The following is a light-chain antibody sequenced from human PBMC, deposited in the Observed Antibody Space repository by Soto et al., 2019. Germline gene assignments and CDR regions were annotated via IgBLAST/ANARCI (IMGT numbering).Light chain of an antibody. Sequence: DIQMTQSPSTLSASVGDRVTITCRASQSIKNWLAWYQQKPGTAPKFLIYDASTLESGVPSRFTGSGSGTEFTLTISSLQADDFATYFCQQYDDYTLTFGGGTKVDIK. V-gene: IGKV1-5*01. J-gene: IGKJ4*01. CDR3: QQYDDYTLT. CDR2: DAS. CDR1: QSIKNW.